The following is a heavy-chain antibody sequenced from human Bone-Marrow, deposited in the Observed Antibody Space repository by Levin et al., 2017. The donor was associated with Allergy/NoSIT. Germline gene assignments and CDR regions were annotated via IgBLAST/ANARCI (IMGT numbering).Heavy chain of an antibody. D-gene: IGHD2-15*01. V-gene: IGHV2-5*01. CDR3: AHRPLKYCTAVSCYTGDWFDP. CDR1: GFSLSTAGVG. J-gene: IGHJ5*02. CDR2: IYWNDDK. Sequence: ESGPTLVKPTQTLTLTCTFSGFSLSTAGVGVGWIRQPPGKALEWLALIYWNDDKSYSPSLKSRLTITKDTSKNQVVLKMTNLDPGDTATYWCAHRPLKYCTAVSCYTGDWFDPWGQGTLVTVSS.